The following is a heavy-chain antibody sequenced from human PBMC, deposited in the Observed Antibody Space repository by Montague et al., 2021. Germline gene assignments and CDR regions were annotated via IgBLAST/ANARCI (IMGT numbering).Heavy chain of an antibody. CDR1: GGSIGSSSYY. Sequence: SETLSLTCTVSGGSIGSSSYYWGWIRQPPGKGLEWIGSIYYSGNTYYNPSLKSRVTISVDPSKNQFSLRLSPVTAADTAVYYCARPNIVTIHWYFDLWGRGTLVLVSS. D-gene: IGHD5-12*01. CDR3: ARPNIVTIHWYFDL. J-gene: IGHJ2*01. CDR2: IYYSGNT. V-gene: IGHV4-39*01.